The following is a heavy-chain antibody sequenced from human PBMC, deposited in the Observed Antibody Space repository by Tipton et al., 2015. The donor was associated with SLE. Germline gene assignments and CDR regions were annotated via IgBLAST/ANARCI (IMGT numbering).Heavy chain of an antibody. CDR2: IYYSGST. J-gene: IGHJ4*02. Sequence: TLSLTCTVSGVSIRTGGYYWSWIRQHPEKGLEWIGYIYYSGSTNYNPSLKSRVTISVDTSKNQFSLKLSSVTGADTAVYYCARGIRSGSGWEKGYFDYWGQGSLVTVSS. CDR1: GVSIRTGGYY. CDR3: ARGIRSGSGWEKGYFDY. V-gene: IGHV4-31*03. D-gene: IGHD6-19*01.